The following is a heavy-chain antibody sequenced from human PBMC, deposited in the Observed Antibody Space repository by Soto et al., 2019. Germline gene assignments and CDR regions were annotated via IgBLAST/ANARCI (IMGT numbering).Heavy chain of an antibody. Sequence: EVQLVESGGGLVQPGRSLRLSCAASGFTFDDYAMHWVQQAPGKGLEWVSGISWNSGSIGYADSVKGRFTISRDNAKNSLYLQMNSLRAEDTALYYCAKDRYSIVVVTAIDYWGQGTLVTVSS. D-gene: IGHD2-21*02. J-gene: IGHJ4*02. CDR1: GFTFDDYA. CDR3: AKDRYSIVVVTAIDY. V-gene: IGHV3-9*01. CDR2: ISWNSGSI.